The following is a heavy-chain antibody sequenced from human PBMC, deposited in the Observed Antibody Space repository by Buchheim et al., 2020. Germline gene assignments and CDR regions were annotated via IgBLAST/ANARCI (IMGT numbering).Heavy chain of an antibody. CDR3: ATASSWFFFDY. V-gene: IGHV3-30*03. CDR1: GFIFSTYG. Sequence: QVQLVESGGGVVQPGRSLRLSCAASGFIFSTYGMHWVRQAPGKGLEWVAVISSDGSNKYYADSVKGRFTISRDNSKETLFLQMNSLRAEDTAVYYCATASSWFFFDYWGQGTL. CDR2: ISSDGSNK. D-gene: IGHD6-13*01. J-gene: IGHJ4*02.